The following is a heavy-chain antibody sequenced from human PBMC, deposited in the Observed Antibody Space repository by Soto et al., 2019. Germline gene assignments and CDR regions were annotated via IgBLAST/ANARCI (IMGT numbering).Heavy chain of an antibody. J-gene: IGHJ4*02. CDR2: IYYSGST. CDR1: GGSISSGGYY. V-gene: IGHV4-31*03. CDR3: ARASIAAAGTSICDY. Sequence: SETLSLTCTVSGGSISSGGYYWSCIRQHPGEGLEWIGYIYYSGSTYYNPSLKSRVTISVDTSKNQFSLKLSSVTAADTAVYYCARASIAAAGTSICDYWGQGTLVTVSS. D-gene: IGHD6-13*01.